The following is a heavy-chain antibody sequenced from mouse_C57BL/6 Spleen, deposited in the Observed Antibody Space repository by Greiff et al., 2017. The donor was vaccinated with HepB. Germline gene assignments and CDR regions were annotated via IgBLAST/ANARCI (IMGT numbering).Heavy chain of an antibody. D-gene: IGHD1-1*01. CDR1: GFSLTSYA. CDR2: IWTGGGT. Sequence: VKLVESGPGLVAPSQSLSITCTVSGFSLTSYAISWVRQPPGKGLEWLGVIWTGGGTNYNSALKSRLSISKDNSKSQVFLKMNSLQTDDTARYYSARALYGSNYAMDYWGQGTSVTVSS. V-gene: IGHV2-9-1*01. J-gene: IGHJ4*01. CDR3: ARALYGSNYAMDY.